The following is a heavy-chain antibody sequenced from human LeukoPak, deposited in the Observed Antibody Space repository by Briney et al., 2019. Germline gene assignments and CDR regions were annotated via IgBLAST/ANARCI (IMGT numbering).Heavy chain of an antibody. V-gene: IGHV4-34*01. CDR2: INLSAST. CDR3: ARGRSRITIFGVVITNKGFDY. J-gene: IGHJ4*02. CDR1: GGSFCAYY. D-gene: IGHD3-3*01. Sequence: SETLSFTRAVYGGSFCAYYWRWMPPPPGQRLVWRGEINLSASTNNNPSLKSRVTTSVDTSKNQFSLKLTSVTAADTAVYYCARGRSRITIFGVVITNKGFDYWGQGTLVTVSS.